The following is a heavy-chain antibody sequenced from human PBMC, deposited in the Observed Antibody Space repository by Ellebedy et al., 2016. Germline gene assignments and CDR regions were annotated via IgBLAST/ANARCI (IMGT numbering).Heavy chain of an antibody. J-gene: IGHJ6*02. CDR1: GFTFSRFD. CDR3: ARVRSPDYSTNYDLDV. V-gene: IGHV3-30*03. Sequence: GGSLRLXCPASGFTFSRFDIHWVRQAQGKGLEWVAAISNDGNDENYGASVKGRFSISRDNSKNRVYLQMSSLRVEDTAVYSCARVRSPDYSTNYDLDVWGQGTTVTVSS. D-gene: IGHD3-22*01. CDR2: ISNDGNDE.